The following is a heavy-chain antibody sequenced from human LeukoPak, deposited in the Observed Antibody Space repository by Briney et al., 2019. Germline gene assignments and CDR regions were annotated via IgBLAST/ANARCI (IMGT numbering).Heavy chain of an antibody. CDR2: ICHCGST. J-gene: IGHJ5*02. CDR3: ARGLRNYYDSSFDP. V-gene: IGHV4-38-2*02. CDR1: GYFPRSGSY. Sequence: SDTMSLTYTVAGYFPRSGSYWGWLRQPPGKELVGIGCICHCGSTFYPPSLKRRATLAVDTSKNQFSLKLSSVAAADTLVYYGARGLRNYYDSSFDPWGQGTLVTVSS. D-gene: IGHD3-22*01.